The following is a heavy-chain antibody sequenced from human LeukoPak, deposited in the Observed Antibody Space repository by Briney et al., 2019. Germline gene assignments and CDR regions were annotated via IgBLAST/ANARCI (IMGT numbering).Heavy chain of an antibody. V-gene: IGHV3-33*01. J-gene: IGHJ6*02. CDR2: IWYDGSNK. CDR1: VFTLSSYC. CDR3: ARDDDHYYYGMDV. Sequence: GGSLRLFCAASVFTLSSYCMQWVRQARGKGREWVAVIWYDGSNKYYADSVKGRFTISRDDSKNTLYLQMNSLRAEDTAVYYCARDDDHYYYGMDVWGQGTTVTVSS.